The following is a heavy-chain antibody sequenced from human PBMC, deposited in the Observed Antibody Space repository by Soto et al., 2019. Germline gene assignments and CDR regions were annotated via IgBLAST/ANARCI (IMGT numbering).Heavy chain of an antibody. V-gene: IGHV1-69*13. J-gene: IGHJ3*02. CDR1: GGTFSSYA. D-gene: IGHD1-1*01. Sequence: PEASVKVSCKASGGTFSSYAISWVRQAPGQGLEWMGGIIPIFGTANYAQKFQGRVTITADESTSTAYMELSSLRSEDTAVYYCARDSDWNDESGDAFDIWGQGTMVTVSS. CDR3: ARDSDWNDESGDAFDI. CDR2: IIPIFGTA.